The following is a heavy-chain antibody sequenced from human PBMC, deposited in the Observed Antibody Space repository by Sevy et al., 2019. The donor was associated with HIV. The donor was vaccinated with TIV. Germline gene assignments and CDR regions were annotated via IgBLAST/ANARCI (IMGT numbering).Heavy chain of an antibody. CDR3: TRRASRVYGDHLNLY. CDR2: IRSETYGETT. J-gene: IGHJ4*02. D-gene: IGHD2-21*02. CDR1: GFTFGDYA. Sequence: GGSLRLSCTASGFTFGDYAMSWFRQAPGRGLEWVGFIRSETYGETTEYAASGKGRFTVSRDDSKSIVYLQMNSLKTEDKAVYYCTRRASRVYGDHLNLYWGQGTLVTVSS. V-gene: IGHV3-49*03.